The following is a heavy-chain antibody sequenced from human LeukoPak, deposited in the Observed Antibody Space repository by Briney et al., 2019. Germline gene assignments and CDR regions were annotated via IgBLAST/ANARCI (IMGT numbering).Heavy chain of an antibody. D-gene: IGHD6-6*01. Sequence: GSLRLSCAASGFTFSSYAMHWVRQAPGKGLEWVAVISYDGSNKYYADSVKGRFTISRDNSKNTLYLQMNSLRAEDTAVYYCAKSSYSSSSGVDYWGQGTLVTASS. V-gene: IGHV3-30-3*02. J-gene: IGHJ4*02. CDR3: AKSSYSSSSGVDY. CDR2: ISYDGSNK. CDR1: GFTFSSYA.